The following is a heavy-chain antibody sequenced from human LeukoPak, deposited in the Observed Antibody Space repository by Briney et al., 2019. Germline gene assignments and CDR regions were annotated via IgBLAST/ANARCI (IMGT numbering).Heavy chain of an antibody. V-gene: IGHV3-74*01. J-gene: IGHJ6*02. D-gene: IGHD3-22*01. CDR2: ISSDASII. Sequence: GRSLRLSCAASAVSFTASWTHCGRQAPGKRLAWVSHISSDASIIVYAAPVEGRFTISRDNAKTPLYLQMNSLRVDDTAVYYCATDRHYTMNTWSQGTTVTVSS. CDR1: AVSFTASW. CDR3: ATDRHYTMNT.